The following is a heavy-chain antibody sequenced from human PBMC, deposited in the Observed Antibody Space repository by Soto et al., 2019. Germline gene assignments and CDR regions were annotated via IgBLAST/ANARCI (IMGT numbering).Heavy chain of an antibody. CDR1: GFSLSTDGVG. Sequence: QITLKESGPTLVKPTQTLTLTCTFSGFSLSTDGVGVGWIRQPPGKALEWLALIYWDDDQRYSPSLKTRLTITKDTSKNQVFLTMTNMDPVDKATYYCAHAYGGTSWPNDAFDVWGQGTVVTVSS. V-gene: IGHV2-5*02. CDR2: IYWDDDQ. CDR3: AHAYGGTSWPNDAFDV. D-gene: IGHD2-2*01. J-gene: IGHJ3*01.